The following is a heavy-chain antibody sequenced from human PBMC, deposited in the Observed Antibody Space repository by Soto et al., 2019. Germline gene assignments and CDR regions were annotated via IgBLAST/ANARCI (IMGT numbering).Heavy chain of an antibody. Sequence: QVPLVQSGAEVKKPGASVKVSCKVSGYTLTELSMHWVRQAPGKGLEWMGGFDPEDGETIYAQKFQGRVTMTEDTSTDTAYMELSSLRSEDTAVYYCATHRYYGSGSFGGPLRRAVWFDPWGQGTLVTVSS. D-gene: IGHD3-10*01. CDR3: ATHRYYGSGSFGGPLRRAVWFDP. CDR2: FDPEDGET. J-gene: IGHJ5*02. V-gene: IGHV1-24*01. CDR1: GYTLTELS.